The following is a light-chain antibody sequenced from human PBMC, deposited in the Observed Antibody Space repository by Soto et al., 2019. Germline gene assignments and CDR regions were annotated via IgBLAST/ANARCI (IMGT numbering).Light chain of an antibody. Sequence: QSALTQPASVSGSPGQSITISCTGTSSNVGGYNYVSWYQQHPGKAPKLMIYDVSNRPSGVSTRFSGSKSGNTASLTITGLHADDEADYYCSSYTSSSTLLYVFGTGTKLTVL. V-gene: IGLV2-14*01. J-gene: IGLJ1*01. CDR3: SSYTSSSTLLYV. CDR2: DVS. CDR1: SSNVGGYNY.